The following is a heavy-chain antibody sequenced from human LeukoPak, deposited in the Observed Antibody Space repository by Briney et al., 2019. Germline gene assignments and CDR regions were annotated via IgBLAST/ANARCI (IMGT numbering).Heavy chain of an antibody. Sequence: GESLKISCQGSGYSFNSFWIGLVRQMPGKGLEWMGIIYPGDSDTRYSPSFQGQVTISADKSISTAYLQWSSLKASDTAMYYCARAMVRGVISSARDYWGQGTLVTVSS. J-gene: IGHJ4*02. CDR3: ARAMVRGVISSARDY. D-gene: IGHD3-10*01. CDR1: GYSFNSFW. V-gene: IGHV5-51*01. CDR2: IYPGDSDT.